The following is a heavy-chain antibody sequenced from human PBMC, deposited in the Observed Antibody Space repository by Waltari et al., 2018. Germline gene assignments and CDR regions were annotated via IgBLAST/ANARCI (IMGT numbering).Heavy chain of an antibody. CDR1: GFAFSAYN. CDR2: ISYDGDNK. J-gene: IGHJ4*02. D-gene: IGHD3-22*01. Sequence: RLSCAASGFAFSAYNFHWVRQAPGKELEWVSVISYDGDNKYYVDSVKGRFTISRDDSRNTLSLQMNSLRPEDTAIYYCARTYSYESSNFYGPFDYWGQGTRVTVSA. CDR3: ARTYSYESSNFYGPFDY. V-gene: IGHV3-30-3*01.